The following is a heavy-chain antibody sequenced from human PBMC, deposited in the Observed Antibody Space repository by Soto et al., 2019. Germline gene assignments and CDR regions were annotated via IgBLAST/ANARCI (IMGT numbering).Heavy chain of an antibody. J-gene: IGHJ4*02. D-gene: IGHD2-2*01. CDR1: GYTFNTYY. Sequence: ASVKVSCKPSGYTFNTYYPHWVRQAPGKGLEWMGGFDPEDGETIYAQKFQGRVTMTEDTSTDTAYMELSSLRSEDTAVYYCATGRYCISTSCTDYWGQGTLVTVSS. V-gene: IGHV1-24*01. CDR3: ATGRYCISTSCTDY. CDR2: FDPEDGET.